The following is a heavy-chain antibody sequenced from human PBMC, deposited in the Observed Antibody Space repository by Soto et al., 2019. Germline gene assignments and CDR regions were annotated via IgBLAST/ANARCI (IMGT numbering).Heavy chain of an antibody. CDR3: ARLTAAGGVDQFDY. J-gene: IGHJ4*02. CDR2: IKEDGSEQ. D-gene: IGHD2-8*02. CDR1: GFTFSSYW. Sequence: EVQLEESGGGLVQPGGSLRLSCVASGFTFSSYWMTWVRQAPGKGLEWVANIKEDGSEQYHVDSVKGRFTFSRDNAKKTRYLPMNSLRVEDTAVYYCARLTAAGGVDQFDYWGQGTLVTVSS. V-gene: IGHV3-7*05.